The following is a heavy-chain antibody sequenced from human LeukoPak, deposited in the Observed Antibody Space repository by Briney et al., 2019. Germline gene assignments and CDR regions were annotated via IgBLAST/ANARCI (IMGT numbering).Heavy chain of an antibody. CDR3: ARVTLYGSTWYFDY. V-gene: IGHV4-61*02. Sequence: PSETLSLTCTVSGGSFSSGSYSWNWVRQPAGKGLEWIGRIYTSGSTNYNPSLKSRVTISVDTSKTQFSLKLSSVTAADTAVYYCARVTLYGSTWYFDYWGQGTLVTVSS. J-gene: IGHJ4*02. D-gene: IGHD6-13*01. CDR2: IYTSGST. CDR1: GGSFSSGSYS.